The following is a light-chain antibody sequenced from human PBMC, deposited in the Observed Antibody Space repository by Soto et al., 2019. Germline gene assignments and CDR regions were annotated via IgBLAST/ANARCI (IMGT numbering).Light chain of an antibody. CDR1: QSVNSN. V-gene: IGKV3-15*01. CDR2: GAS. Sequence: EIVMTQSPGTLSVSPGERATLSCRASQSVNSNLAWYQQKPGQAPRILIYGASTRATAIPARFSGSGSGTDFTLTISSLQSEDFAVYYCQQYNDSPHTFGGGTKVEIK. CDR3: QQYNDSPHT. J-gene: IGKJ4*01.